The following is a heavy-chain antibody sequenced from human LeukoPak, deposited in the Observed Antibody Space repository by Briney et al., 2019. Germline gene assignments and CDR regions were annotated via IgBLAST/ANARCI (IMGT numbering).Heavy chain of an antibody. Sequence: SGPTLVHPTQILTLTCSLSGFSLSTSGEGVGWIRQPPRKALEWLALIYWDDDKRYSPSLKSRLTITKDTSKNQVVLTMTNMDPADTATYYCAHSRLNYWGQGTLVTVSS. CDR2: IYWDDDK. CDR1: GFSLSTSGEG. J-gene: IGHJ4*02. V-gene: IGHV2-5*02. CDR3: AHSRLNY.